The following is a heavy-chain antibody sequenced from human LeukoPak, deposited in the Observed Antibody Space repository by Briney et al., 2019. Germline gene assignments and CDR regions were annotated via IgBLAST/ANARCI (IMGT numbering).Heavy chain of an antibody. D-gene: IGHD3-22*01. Sequence: GASVKVSCKAPGYTFTSYDINWVRQATGQGLEWMGWMNPNSGNTGYAQKFQGRVTITRNTSISTAYLELSSLRSEDTAVYYCARGVAYDSSGVGDYWGQGTLVTVSS. J-gene: IGHJ4*02. CDR1: GYTFTSYD. CDR2: MNPNSGNT. V-gene: IGHV1-8*03. CDR3: ARGVAYDSSGVGDY.